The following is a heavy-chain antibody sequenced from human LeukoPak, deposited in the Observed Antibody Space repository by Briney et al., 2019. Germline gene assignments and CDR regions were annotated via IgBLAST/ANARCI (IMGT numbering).Heavy chain of an antibody. Sequence: SVKVSCKASGGTFSSYAISWVRQAPGQGLEWMGGIIPIFGTANYAQEFQGRVTITADESTSTAYMELSSLRSEDTAVYYCARDYDSSGLLLYWGQGTLVTVSS. CDR1: GGTFSSYA. CDR2: IIPIFGTA. CDR3: ARDYDSSGLLLY. J-gene: IGHJ4*02. D-gene: IGHD3-22*01. V-gene: IGHV1-69*01.